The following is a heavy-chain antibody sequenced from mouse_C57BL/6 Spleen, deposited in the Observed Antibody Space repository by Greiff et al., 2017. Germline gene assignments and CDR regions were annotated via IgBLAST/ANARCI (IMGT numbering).Heavy chain of an antibody. CDR1: GFTFSNYW. CDR2: IRLKSDNYAT. J-gene: IGHJ4*01. V-gene: IGHV6-3*01. Sequence: EVQVVESGGGLVQPGGSMKLSCVASGFTFSNYWMHWVRQSPEKGLEWVAQIRLKSDNYATNYADAVKGRFTISRDDSKSSVYLQMNNLRAEDTGIYYCTGQGLRRGYAMDYWGQGTSVTVSS. D-gene: IGHD2-4*01. CDR3: TGQGLRRGYAMDY.